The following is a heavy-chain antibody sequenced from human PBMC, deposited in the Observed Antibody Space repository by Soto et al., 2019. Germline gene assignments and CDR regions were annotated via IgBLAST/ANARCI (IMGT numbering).Heavy chain of an antibody. CDR1: GFTFSSHV. V-gene: IGHV3-23*01. Sequence: EVQLCESGGGLVQPGGSLRLSCAVAGFTFSSHVMRWVRQSPGKWLEWVSAIRGTGGTYYADSVKGRLTLSRDNSKNALYLQINNLLDEDTAVYYCAKALRGAYCSGGICYSPDYWGPGTLVIVSS. J-gene: IGHJ4*02. CDR3: AKALRGAYCSGGICYSPDY. D-gene: IGHD2-15*01. CDR2: IRGTGGT.